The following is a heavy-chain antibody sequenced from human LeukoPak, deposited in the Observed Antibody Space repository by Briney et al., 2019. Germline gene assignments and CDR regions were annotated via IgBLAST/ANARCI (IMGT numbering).Heavy chain of an antibody. CDR2: ISGRADLT. Sequence: PGGSLRLSCADSGFTFSTYGITWVRQAPGKGLEWVSAISGRADLTFYADSVKGRFTISRDNSKNTLFLQMNSLRADDTAIYYCAKSGLNRFDYWGQGTLVTVSS. CDR1: GFTFSTYG. CDR3: AKSGLNRFDY. D-gene: IGHD2-15*01. J-gene: IGHJ4*02. V-gene: IGHV3-23*01.